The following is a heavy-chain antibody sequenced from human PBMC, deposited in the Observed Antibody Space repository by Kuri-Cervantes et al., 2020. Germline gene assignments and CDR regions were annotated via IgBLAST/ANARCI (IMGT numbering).Heavy chain of an antibody. CDR1: SGSLGDSY. D-gene: IGHD2-21*01. V-gene: IGHV4-34*01. Sequence: SETLSLTCAVSSGSLGDSYWSWIRQPPGKGLEWIGSIYYSGSTYYNPSLKSRVTISVDTSKNQFSLKLSSVTAADTAVYYCARGSIRGHFDYWGQGTLVTVSS. J-gene: IGHJ4*02. CDR3: ARGSIRGHFDY. CDR2: IYYSGST.